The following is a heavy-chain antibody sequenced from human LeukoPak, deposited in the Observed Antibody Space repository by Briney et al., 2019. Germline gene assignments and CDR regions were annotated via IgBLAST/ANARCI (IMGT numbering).Heavy chain of an antibody. D-gene: IGHD3-16*02. CDR3: ARHPHMITFGGVIFS. CDR1: GGSFSGYY. CDR2: INYNGKT. J-gene: IGHJ5*02. V-gene: IGHV4-34*01. Sequence: SETLSLTCAVYGGSFSGYYWSWIRQPPGKGLEWIGEINYNGKTNYNPSLKSRVTISVDTSKNQFSLKLSSVTAADTAVYYCARHPHMITFGGVIFSWGQGTLVTVSS.